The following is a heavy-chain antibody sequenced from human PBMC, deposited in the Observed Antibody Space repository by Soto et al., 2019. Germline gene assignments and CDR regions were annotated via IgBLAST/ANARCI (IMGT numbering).Heavy chain of an antibody. CDR2: INHSGST. CDR3: ARGEKTTVVTWRYYGMDV. CDR1: GGSFSGYY. J-gene: IGHJ6*02. Sequence: SETLSLTCAVYGGSFSGYYWSWIRQPPGKGLEWIGEINHSGSTNYNPSLKSRVTISVDTSKNQFSLKLSSVTAADTAVYYCARGEKTTVVTWRYYGMDVWGQGTTVTVSS. D-gene: IGHD4-17*01. V-gene: IGHV4-34*01.